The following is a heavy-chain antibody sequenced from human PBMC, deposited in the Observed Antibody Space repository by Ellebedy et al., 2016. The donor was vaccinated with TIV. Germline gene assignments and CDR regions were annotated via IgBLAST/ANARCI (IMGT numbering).Heavy chain of an antibody. CDR1: GGTFSSYA. J-gene: IGHJ6*02. D-gene: IGHD3-10*01. V-gene: IGHV1-69*04. CDR3: ASRQGGSGSYYYYYYGMDV. Sequence: AASVKVSCKASGGTFSSYAVSWVRQAPGQGLEWMGRIIPILDIANYAQKFQGRVTITADKSTNTAYMELSSLRSEDTAVYYCASRQGGSGSYYYYYYGMDVWGQGTTVTVSS. CDR2: IIPILDIA.